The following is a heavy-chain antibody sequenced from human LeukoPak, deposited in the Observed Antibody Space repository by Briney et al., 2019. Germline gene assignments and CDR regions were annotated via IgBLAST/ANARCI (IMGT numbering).Heavy chain of an antibody. Sequence: SETLSLTCTVSGDSISRTGYYWVWIRQPPGKGLEWIGSIYYSGSTYYNPSLKSRVTISVDTSKNQFSLKLSSVTAADTAVYYCARGLGIVVPDYWGQGTLVTVSS. D-gene: IGHD2-15*01. CDR2: IYYSGST. CDR3: ARGLGIVVPDY. V-gene: IGHV4-39*01. J-gene: IGHJ4*02. CDR1: GDSISRTGYY.